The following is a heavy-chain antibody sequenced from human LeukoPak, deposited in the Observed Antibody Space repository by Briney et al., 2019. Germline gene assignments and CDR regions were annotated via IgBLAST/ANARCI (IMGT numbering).Heavy chain of an antibody. D-gene: IGHD6-25*01. Sequence: SVKVSCKASGGTFSSYTISWVRQAPGLGLEWMGRIIPILGIANYAQKFQGRVTITADKSTSTAYMELSSLRSEDTAVYYCARAVAARDRYNWFDPWGQGTLVTVSS. J-gene: IGHJ5*02. CDR3: ARAVAARDRYNWFDP. V-gene: IGHV1-69*02. CDR1: GGTFSSYT. CDR2: IIPILGIA.